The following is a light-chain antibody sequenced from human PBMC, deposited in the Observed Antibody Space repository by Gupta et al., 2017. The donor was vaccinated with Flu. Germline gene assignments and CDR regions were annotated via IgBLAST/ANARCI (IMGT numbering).Light chain of an antibody. Sequence: DIQMTQSPSTLSASVGDRVTITCRASRSIANWLAWFQQKPGTAPKVLISKATELKSGIPSRFRARGSETEFTLTINNVKPDDFATYYCQQYARYPWTFGQGTKVDLK. V-gene: IGKV1-5*03. J-gene: IGKJ1*01. CDR2: KAT. CDR3: QQYARYPWT. CDR1: RSIANW.